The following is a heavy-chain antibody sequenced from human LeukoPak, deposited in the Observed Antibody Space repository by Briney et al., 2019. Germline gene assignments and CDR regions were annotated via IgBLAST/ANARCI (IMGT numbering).Heavy chain of an antibody. CDR3: AKVEYDSSGYSRD. J-gene: IGHJ4*02. D-gene: IGHD3-22*01. Sequence: GGSLRLSCAASGFTFSSYGMHWVRQAPGKGLEWVAFIRYDGSNKYYADSVKGRFTISRDNSKNTLYLQMNGLRAEDTAVYYCAKVEYDSSGYSRDWGQGTLVTVSS. V-gene: IGHV3-30*02. CDR2: IRYDGSNK. CDR1: GFTFSSYG.